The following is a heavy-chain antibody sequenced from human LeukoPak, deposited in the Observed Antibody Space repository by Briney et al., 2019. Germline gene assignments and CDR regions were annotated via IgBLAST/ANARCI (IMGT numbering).Heavy chain of an antibody. D-gene: IGHD2-15*01. Sequence: SETLSLTCTVSGGSISSSSYYWGWIRHPPGKGLEWIGSIYYSGSTYYNPSLKSRVTISVDTSKNQFSLKLSSVTAADTAVYYCARVGVVVAARTFDIWGQGTMVTVSS. CDR1: GGSISSSSYY. V-gene: IGHV4-39*07. J-gene: IGHJ3*02. CDR2: IYYSGST. CDR3: ARVGVVVAARTFDI.